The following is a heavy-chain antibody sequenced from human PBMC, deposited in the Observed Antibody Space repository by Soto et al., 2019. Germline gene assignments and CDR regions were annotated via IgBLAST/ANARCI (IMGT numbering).Heavy chain of an antibody. Sequence: QVQLVESGGGVVQPGKSLRLSCAASGFNFSQYGMYWVRQAPGKGLEWVAVIWYDGSKRYYADSLKGRFTISRDYSKNTLYLQMNSLKAEDTAVYYCARDNGFGEIYYFDYWGQGTLVTVSS. CDR2: IWYDGSKR. CDR3: ARDNGFGEIYYFDY. CDR1: GFNFSQYG. V-gene: IGHV3-33*01. J-gene: IGHJ4*02. D-gene: IGHD3-10*01.